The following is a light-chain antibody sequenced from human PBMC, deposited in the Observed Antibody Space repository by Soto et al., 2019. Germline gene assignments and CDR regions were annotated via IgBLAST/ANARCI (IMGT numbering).Light chain of an antibody. CDR1: QDINVY. CDR2: SAS. CDR3: QHGYVAPYS. J-gene: IGKJ2*03. Sequence: DIQMTQSPSSVSASIGDTVIITCRASQDINVYLNWYQHKPGEVPKLLIYSASTLHSGVPSRLTGSGSETDFTLTIRDLQPEDFATYYCQHGYVAPYSFGQGTKVDI. V-gene: IGKV1-39*01.